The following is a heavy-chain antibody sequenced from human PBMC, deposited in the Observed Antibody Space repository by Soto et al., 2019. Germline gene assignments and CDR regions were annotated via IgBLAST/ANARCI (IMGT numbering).Heavy chain of an antibody. Sequence: PGGSLRLSCAASGFSVSDYYMAWVRQAPGKGLEWLSYISGDSRHTNHADSVKGRFTISRDNSKNTLYLQMNSLGAEDTAVYYCAKVLGAPPRREGYYYYGMDVWGQGTTVTVSS. J-gene: IGHJ6*02. CDR1: GFSVSDYY. V-gene: IGHV3-11*06. D-gene: IGHD3-16*01. CDR3: AKVLGAPPRREGYYYYGMDV. CDR2: ISGDSRHT.